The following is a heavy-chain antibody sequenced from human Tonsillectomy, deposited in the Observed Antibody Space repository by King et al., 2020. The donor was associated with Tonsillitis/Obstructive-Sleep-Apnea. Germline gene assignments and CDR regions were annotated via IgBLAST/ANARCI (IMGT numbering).Heavy chain of an antibody. CDR1: GGSFSGYY. D-gene: IGHD3-10*01. Sequence: VQLPQWGAGLLKPSETLSLTCAVYGGSFSGYYWSWIRQPPGKGLEWIGEINHSGSTNYNPSLKSRVTISVDTSKNQFSLKLSSVTAADTAVYYCARGRRVVRGVIDYWGQGTLVTVSS. CDR2: INHSGST. J-gene: IGHJ4*02. V-gene: IGHV4-34*01. CDR3: ARGRRVVRGVIDY.